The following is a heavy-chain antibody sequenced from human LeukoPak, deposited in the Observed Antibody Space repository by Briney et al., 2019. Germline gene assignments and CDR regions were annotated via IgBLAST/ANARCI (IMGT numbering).Heavy chain of an antibody. J-gene: IGHJ4*02. V-gene: IGHV3-33*01. Sequence: GRSLRLSCAASGFTFSSYGMHWVRQAPGKGLEWVAVIWYDGSNKYYVDSVKGRFTISRDNSKNTLYLQMNSLRAEDTAVYYCAREGQYFDWLLSTDLFDYWGQGTLVTVSS. D-gene: IGHD3-9*01. CDR3: AREGQYFDWLLSTDLFDY. CDR2: IWYDGSNK. CDR1: GFTFSSYG.